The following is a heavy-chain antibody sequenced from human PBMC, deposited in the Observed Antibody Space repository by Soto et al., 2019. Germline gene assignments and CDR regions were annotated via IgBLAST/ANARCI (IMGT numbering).Heavy chain of an antibody. V-gene: IGHV1-18*01. J-gene: IGHJ4*02. Sequence: QVQLVQSGAEVKKPGASVKVSCKASGYSFTSYGISWVRQAPGQGLEWLGWITSYNGNTKYAQKFQGRVTMTTDTSTSTAYRELRSLRSDDTAVYYCGRGSYLEWLPRDYWGQGTLVTVSS. CDR1: GYSFTSYG. D-gene: IGHD3-3*02. CDR2: ITSYNGNT. CDR3: GRGSYLEWLPRDY.